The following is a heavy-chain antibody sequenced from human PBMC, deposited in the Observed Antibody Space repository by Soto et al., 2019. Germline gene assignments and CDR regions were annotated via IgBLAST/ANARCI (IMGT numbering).Heavy chain of an antibody. CDR3: ARMGYYYDTSGYYFLFDF. V-gene: IGHV4-59*01. D-gene: IGHD3-22*01. J-gene: IGHJ4*02. Sequence: KTSETLSLTCTVSGGSISSYYWSWIRQPPGKGLEWIGYVYYSGSTNYNPSLKSRVTMSVDTSKNQFSLKLSSVTAADTAVYYCARMGYYYDTSGYYFLFDFWGQGTLVTVSS. CDR2: VYYSGST. CDR1: GGSISSYY.